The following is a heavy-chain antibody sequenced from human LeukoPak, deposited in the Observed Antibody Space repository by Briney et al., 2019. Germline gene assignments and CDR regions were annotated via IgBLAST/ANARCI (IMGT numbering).Heavy chain of an antibody. CDR3: ARRGLSASYYYYYYGMDV. CDR2: FNPNSGGT. CDR1: GYTLTDYY. D-gene: IGHD3-16*01. J-gene: IGHJ6*02. V-gene: IGHV1-2*02. Sequence: ASVKVSCKASGYTLTDYYVHWVRLAPGQGLEWMGWFNPNSGGTNYAQKFQGRVTITAGKSTSTAYMELSSLRSEDTAVYYCARRGLSASYYYYYYGMDVWGQGTTVTVSS.